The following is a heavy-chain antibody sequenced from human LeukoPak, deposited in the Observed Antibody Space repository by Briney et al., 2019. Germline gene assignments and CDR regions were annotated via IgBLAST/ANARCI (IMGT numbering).Heavy chain of an antibody. CDR2: ISGSGGST. D-gene: IGHD3-22*01. CDR1: GFTFSSYG. Sequence: PGGSLRLSCAASGFTFSSYGMSWVRQAPGKGLEWVSAISGSGGSTYYADSVKGRFTISRDNSKNTLYLQMNSLRAEDTAVYYCAKKTSYDSSGGGAFDIWGQGTMVTVSS. V-gene: IGHV3-23*01. J-gene: IGHJ3*02. CDR3: AKKTSYDSSGGGAFDI.